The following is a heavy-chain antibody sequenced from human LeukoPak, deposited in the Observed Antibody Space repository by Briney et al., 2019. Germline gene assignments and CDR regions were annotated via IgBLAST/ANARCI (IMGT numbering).Heavy chain of an antibody. CDR1: GGSISSYY. CDR2: IYYSGST. J-gene: IGHJ5*02. Sequence: PSETLSLTCTVSGGSISSYYWSWIRRPPGKGLEWIGYIYYSGSTNYNPSLKSRVTISVDTSKNQFSLKLSSVTAADTAVYYCARDGDIGWFDPWGQGTLVTVSS. V-gene: IGHV4-59*01. CDR3: ARDGDIGWFDP.